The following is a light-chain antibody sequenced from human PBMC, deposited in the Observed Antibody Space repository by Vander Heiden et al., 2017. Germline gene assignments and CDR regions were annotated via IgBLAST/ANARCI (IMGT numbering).Light chain of an antibody. CDR2: GAS. Sequence: EIVMTQPPATLSVAPGERATLSCRASQSVSSNLAWYQQKPGQAPKLLIYGASTRATGIPARFSGSGSGTEFTLTISSLQSEDVAVYYCQQYKNWPRTFGQGTKVEIK. CDR1: QSVSSN. V-gene: IGKV3-15*01. J-gene: IGKJ1*01. CDR3: QQYKNWPRT.